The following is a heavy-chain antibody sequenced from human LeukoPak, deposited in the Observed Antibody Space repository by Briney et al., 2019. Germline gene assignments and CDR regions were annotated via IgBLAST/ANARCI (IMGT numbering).Heavy chain of an antibody. CDR1: GFTFSSYA. V-gene: IGHV3-66*01. CDR2: IYSGGST. D-gene: IGHD2-2*01. J-gene: IGHJ6*02. Sequence: PGGSLRLSCAASGFTFSSYAMSWVRQAPGKGLEWVSVIYSGGSTYYADSVKGRFTISRDNSKNTLYLQMNSLRAEDTAVYYCARDGCSSTSCYYYYGMDVWGQGTTVTVSS. CDR3: ARDGCSSTSCYYYYGMDV.